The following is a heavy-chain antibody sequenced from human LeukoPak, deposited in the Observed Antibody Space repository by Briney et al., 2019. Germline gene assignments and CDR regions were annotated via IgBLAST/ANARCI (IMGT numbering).Heavy chain of an antibody. CDR3: ARHWGYCSSTSCYDSNWFDP. CDR2: IIPIFGTA. J-gene: IGHJ5*02. Sequence: ASVTVSCKASGYTFTSYGISWVRQAPGQGLEWMGGIIPIFGTANYAQKFQGRVTITADKSTSTAYMELSSLRSEDTAVYYCARHWGYCSSTSCYDSNWFDPWGQGTLVTVSS. V-gene: IGHV1-69*06. CDR1: GYTFTSYG. D-gene: IGHD2-2*01.